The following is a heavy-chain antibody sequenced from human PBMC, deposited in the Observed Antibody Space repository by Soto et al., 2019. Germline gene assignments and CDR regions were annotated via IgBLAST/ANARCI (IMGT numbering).Heavy chain of an antibody. Sequence: QVQLVESGGGLVKPGGSLRLSCAASGFTFSDYYMSWIRQAPGKGLEWVSYISSSGSTIYYADSVKGRFTISRDNAKNSLCLQMNSRRAEDTAVYYCARLEGNYYDSSGYYDYCYGMDVWGQGTTVTVSS. J-gene: IGHJ6*02. D-gene: IGHD3-22*01. V-gene: IGHV3-11*01. CDR1: GFTFSDYY. CDR2: ISSSGSTI. CDR3: ARLEGNYYDSSGYYDYCYGMDV.